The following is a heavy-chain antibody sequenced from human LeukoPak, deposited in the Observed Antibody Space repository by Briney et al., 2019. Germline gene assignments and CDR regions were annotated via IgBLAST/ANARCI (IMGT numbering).Heavy chain of an antibody. V-gene: IGHV4-59*08. D-gene: IGHD5-24*01. J-gene: IGHJ4*02. CDR1: GGSISYYC. CDR2: IYYSGST. Sequence: PSETLSLTCTVSGGSISYYCWNWIRQPPGQGLEWIGYIYYSGSTNYNPSLKSRVTISVDTSKNQFSLKLSSVTAADTAVYYCARQEMATITGIDYWGQGTLVTVSS. CDR3: ARQEMATITGIDY.